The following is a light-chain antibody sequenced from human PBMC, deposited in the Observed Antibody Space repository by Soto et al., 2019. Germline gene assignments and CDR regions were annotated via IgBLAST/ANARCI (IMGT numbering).Light chain of an antibody. CDR2: DAS. CDR3: QQRSNWPPLT. Sequence: EIVLTQSPATLSLSPGERATLSCRASQSVSSYLAWYQHKPGQAPRLLIYDASNRATGIPARFSGSGSGTDFTLPISSLEPEDFAVYYCQQRSNWPPLTLGGGTKVEIK. CDR1: QSVSSY. J-gene: IGKJ4*01. V-gene: IGKV3-11*01.